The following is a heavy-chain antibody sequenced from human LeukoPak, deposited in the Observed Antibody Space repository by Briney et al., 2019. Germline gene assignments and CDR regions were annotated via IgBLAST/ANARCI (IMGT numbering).Heavy chain of an antibody. CDR2: IIPIFGAA. Sequence: SVKVSCKASGGTFSSYAISWVRQAPGQGLEWMGGIIPIFGAANYAQKFQGRVTITTDESTSTAYMELSSLRSEDTAVYYCARVSWITGTTAYWGQGTLVTVSS. J-gene: IGHJ4*02. V-gene: IGHV1-69*05. CDR3: ARVSWITGTTAY. D-gene: IGHD1-7*01. CDR1: GGTFSSYA.